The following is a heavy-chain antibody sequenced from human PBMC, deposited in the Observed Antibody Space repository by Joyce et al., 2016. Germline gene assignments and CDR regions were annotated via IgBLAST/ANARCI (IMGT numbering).Heavy chain of an antibody. V-gene: IGHV7-4-1*02. Sequence: QVQLVQSGSELKKPGASVKVSCKASGYTFTNYPMNWVRQAPGQGLEWMGWIAPDTGNPTYAQGFTGRFVFSLDTSVNTAYLQISSLKAEDTAVYYCARGYHWNDPTSVDYWGQGTLVTVSS. CDR1: GYTFTNYP. J-gene: IGHJ4*02. D-gene: IGHD1-1*01. CDR2: IAPDTGNP. CDR3: ARGYHWNDPTSVDY.